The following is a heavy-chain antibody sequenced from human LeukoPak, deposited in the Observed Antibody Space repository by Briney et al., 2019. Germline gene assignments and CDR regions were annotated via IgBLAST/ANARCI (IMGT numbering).Heavy chain of an antibody. CDR1: GGAISSSSYY. CDR2: IYYSGST. D-gene: IGHD5-12*01. V-gene: IGHV4-39*01. Sequence: PSETLSLTCTVSGGAISSSSYYWGWIRRPPGKGLEWIGSIYYSGSTYYNPSLKSRVTISVDTSKNQFSLKLSSVTAADTAVYYCARRPTSSGYDPPFDYWGQGTLVTVSS. J-gene: IGHJ4*02. CDR3: ARRPTSSGYDPPFDY.